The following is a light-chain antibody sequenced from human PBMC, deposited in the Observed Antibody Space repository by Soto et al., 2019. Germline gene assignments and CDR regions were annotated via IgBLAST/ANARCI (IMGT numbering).Light chain of an antibody. CDR3: QQYGTSEII. CDR2: DTS. J-gene: IGKJ5*01. CDR1: QSLTNSF. Sequence: PRSLPLSPGERATLPSRASQSLTNSFMAWYQQKPGQAPRLLIYDTSSRASGIPDRFSGSGSGTDFTLTISRLETEDFAVFYCQQYGTSEIIFGQGTRLEIK. V-gene: IGKV3-20*01.